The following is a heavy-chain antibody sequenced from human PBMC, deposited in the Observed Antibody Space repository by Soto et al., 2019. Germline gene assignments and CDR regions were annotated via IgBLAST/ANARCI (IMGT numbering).Heavy chain of an antibody. J-gene: IGHJ4*02. CDR3: ARLMGGSSSSEDY. CDR1: GFTFSSYN. V-gene: IGHV3-48*02. CDR2: ISGSGVTT. Sequence: EVQLVESGGGLVQPGGSLTLSCAASGFTFSSYNMNWVRQAPGRGLEWVSYISGSGVTTDYTDSVRGRFIISRDNAKNSRYLQMTSLRDEDTAVYFCARLMGGSSSSEDYWGQGALVTVSS. D-gene: IGHD6-6*01.